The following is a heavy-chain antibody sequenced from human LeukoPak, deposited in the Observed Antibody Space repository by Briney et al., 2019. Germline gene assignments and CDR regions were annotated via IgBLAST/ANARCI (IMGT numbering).Heavy chain of an antibody. J-gene: IGHJ6*02. CDR3: AKDRGYYDSSGYYYVEAYYGMDV. V-gene: IGHV3-23*01. CDR2: ISGSGGST. Sequence: GGSLRLSCTASAFTFSNYWMSWVRQAPGKGLEWVSAISGSGGSTYYADSVKGRFTISRDNSKNTLYLQMNSLRAEDTAVYYCAKDRGYYDSSGYYYVEAYYGMDVWGQGTTVTVSS. D-gene: IGHD3-22*01. CDR1: AFTFSNYW.